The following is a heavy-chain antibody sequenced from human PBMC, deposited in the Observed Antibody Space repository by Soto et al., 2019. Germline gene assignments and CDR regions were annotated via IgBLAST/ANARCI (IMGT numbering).Heavy chain of an antibody. CDR2: ISYDGSNK. V-gene: IGHV3-30-3*01. J-gene: IGHJ6*02. D-gene: IGHD3-3*01. Sequence: LRLSCAASGFTFSSYAMHWVRQAPGKGLEWVAVISYDGSNKYYADSVKGRFTISRDNSKNTLYLQMNSLRAEDTAVYYCARDGEAYYYYGMDVWGQGTTVTVSS. CDR1: GFTFSSYA. CDR3: ARDGEAYYYYGMDV.